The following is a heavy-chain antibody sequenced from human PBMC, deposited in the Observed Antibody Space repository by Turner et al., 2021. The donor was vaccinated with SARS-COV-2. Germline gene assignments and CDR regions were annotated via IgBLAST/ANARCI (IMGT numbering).Heavy chain of an antibody. CDR1: GFTFSRYA. CDR2: ISGSGGST. V-gene: IGHV3-23*01. D-gene: IGHD3-10*01. J-gene: IGHJ4*02. CDR3: AKSRGVLPMYYFDY. Sequence: VQLLESGGGLVQPGGSLRLSCAASGFTFSRYAMSWVRQSAGKGLEWVSTISGSGGSTYYADSVKGRFTISRDNSKNTLYLQMNSLRAEDTAVYYCAKSRGVLPMYYFDYWGQGTLVTVSS.